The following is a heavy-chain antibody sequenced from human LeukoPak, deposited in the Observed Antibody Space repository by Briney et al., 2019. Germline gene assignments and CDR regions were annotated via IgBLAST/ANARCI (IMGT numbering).Heavy chain of an antibody. CDR3: ARRVYGDYLDYFDF. D-gene: IGHD4-17*01. Sequence: GESLKISCEGSGYTFSTYWVAWLRQMPGKGLEWMAIIYPGDSDTRYNPSFQGQVTVSVDKSINTAYLQWSSLKASDTAIYYCARRVYGDYLDYFDFWGQGTPVTVSS. CDR2: IYPGDSDT. CDR1: GYTFSTYW. J-gene: IGHJ4*02. V-gene: IGHV5-51*01.